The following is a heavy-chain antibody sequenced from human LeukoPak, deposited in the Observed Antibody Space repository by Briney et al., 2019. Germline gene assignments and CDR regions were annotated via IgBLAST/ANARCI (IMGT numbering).Heavy chain of an antibody. CDR3: ARTGNYYGSGSYSNRFDY. CDR1: GFTFSSYS. J-gene: IGHJ4*02. CDR2: ISSSSSYI. V-gene: IGHV3-21*01. D-gene: IGHD3-10*01. Sequence: GGSLRLSCAASGFTFSSYSMNWVRQAPGKGLEWVSSISSSSSYIYYADSVKGRFTISRDNAKNSLYLQMNSLRAEDTAVYYCARTGNYYGSGSYSNRFDYWGQGTLVTVSS.